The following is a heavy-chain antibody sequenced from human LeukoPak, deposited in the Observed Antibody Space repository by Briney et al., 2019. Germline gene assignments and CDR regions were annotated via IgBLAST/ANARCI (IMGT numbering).Heavy chain of an antibody. V-gene: IGHV3-66*01. CDR2: IYSGGST. CDR3: ARDHAGVNGMDV. CDR1: GFTVSSNY. Sequence: PGGSLRLSCAASGFTVSSNYMRWVRPAPGKGRVGVSVIYSGGSTYYADSVKGRFTISKDNSKNTLYLQMNSLRAEDTAVYYCARDHAGVNGMDVWGQGTTVTVPS. J-gene: IGHJ6*02. D-gene: IGHD2-2*01.